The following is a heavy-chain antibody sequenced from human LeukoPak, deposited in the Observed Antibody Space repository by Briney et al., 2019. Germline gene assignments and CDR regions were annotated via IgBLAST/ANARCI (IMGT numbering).Heavy chain of an antibody. CDR2: IGAYNGNT. Sequence: ASVKVSCKASGYTFTSYGISWVRQAPGQGLEWMGWIGAYNGNTNYAQKLQGRVTMTTDTSTSTAYMELRSLRADDTAVYYCAREREYCSSTSCYKVGGDYWGQRTLVTVSS. V-gene: IGHV1-18*01. CDR3: AREREYCSSTSCYKVGGDY. CDR1: GYTFTSYG. D-gene: IGHD2-2*02. J-gene: IGHJ4*02.